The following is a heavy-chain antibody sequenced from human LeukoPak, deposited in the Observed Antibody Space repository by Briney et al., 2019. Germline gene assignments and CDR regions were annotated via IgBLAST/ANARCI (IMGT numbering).Heavy chain of an antibody. CDR2: INLGSGNT. CDR1: GFTFSTST. V-gene: IGHV1-58*01. J-gene: IGHJ5*02. Sequence: SVKVSCKASGFTFSTSTVQWVRQARRQRLEWMGWINLGSGNTRYAQNYEERVSISRDMSTSTVYMEVSSLRSEDTAVYYCAAVRYSDGCCRFDPWGQGTLVTVSS. CDR3: AAVRYSDGCCRFDP. D-gene: IGHD6-25*01.